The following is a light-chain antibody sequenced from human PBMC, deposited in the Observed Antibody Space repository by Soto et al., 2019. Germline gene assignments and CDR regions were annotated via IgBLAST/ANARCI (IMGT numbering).Light chain of an antibody. CDR1: SSNIAKNY. CDR2: SDN. J-gene: IGLJ2*01. CDR3: AAWDDRLRGYG. Sequence: QSVLTQPPSTSGTPGQRVTISCSGDSSNIAKNYVYWYQQVPGMAPKLLIYSDNQRPSGVPDRFSGSKSGTSASLAISGRRSEDEADYYCAAWDDRLRGYGFGGGTKLTVL. V-gene: IGLV1-47*02.